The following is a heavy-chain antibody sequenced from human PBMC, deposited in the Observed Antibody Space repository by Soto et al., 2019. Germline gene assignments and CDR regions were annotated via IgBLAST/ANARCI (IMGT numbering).Heavy chain of an antibody. J-gene: IGHJ4*02. CDR3: ARDRGPPFSSSYTHHEPFDY. Sequence: GGSLRLSCAASGFTFSNFWMSRVRQAPGKGLEWVANIKQDGSEKYYVDSVKGRFTISRDNAKNSLYLQMNSLRPENTAVYYCARDRGPPFSSSYTHHEPFDYWGQGTLVTVSS. D-gene: IGHD6-6*01. CDR2: IKQDGSEK. V-gene: IGHV3-7*01. CDR1: GFTFSNFW.